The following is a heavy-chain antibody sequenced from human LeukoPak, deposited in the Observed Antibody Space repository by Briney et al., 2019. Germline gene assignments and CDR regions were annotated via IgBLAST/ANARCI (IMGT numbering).Heavy chain of an antibody. J-gene: IGHJ4*02. CDR3: ARGLNDSWTGENY. V-gene: IGHV4-34*01. CDR2: INHSGST. D-gene: IGHD3-3*01. Sequence: PSETLSLTCAVYDGSFSGYYWSWIRQPPGKGLEWIGEINHSGSTNYNPSLKSRVTISLDTSKSQFSLKVRYVTAADAAVYYCARGLNDSWTGENYWGQGTLVTVSS. CDR1: DGSFSGYY.